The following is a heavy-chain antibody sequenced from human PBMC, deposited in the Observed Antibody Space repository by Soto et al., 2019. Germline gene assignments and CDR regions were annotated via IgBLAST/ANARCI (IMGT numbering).Heavy chain of an antibody. CDR2: ISPVGRST. D-gene: IGHD6-19*01. J-gene: IGHJ2*01. CDR3: AKLSSDSYWYFDL. Sequence: PGWSLRLSCASSVFTFISYAMSWVRQAPEKGLEWVSTISPVGRSTYYTDSVKGRFTISRDNSNNSLFLQMNSLRAEDTAVYYCAKLSSDSYWYFDLWGRGTLVTVSS. V-gene: IGHV3-23*01. CDR1: VFTFISYA.